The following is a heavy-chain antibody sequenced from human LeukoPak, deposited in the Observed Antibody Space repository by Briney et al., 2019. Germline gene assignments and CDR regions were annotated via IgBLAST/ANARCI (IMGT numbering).Heavy chain of an antibody. J-gene: IGHJ5*02. CDR1: GYTFTGYY. Sequence: ASVTVSCKASGYTFTGYYMHWVRQAPGQGLEWMGWINPNSGGTNYAQKFQGRVTMTRDTSISTAYMELSRLRSDDTAVYYCARDRGSGWFGDWFDPWGQGTLVTVSS. D-gene: IGHD6-19*01. V-gene: IGHV1-2*02. CDR2: INPNSGGT. CDR3: ARDRGSGWFGDWFDP.